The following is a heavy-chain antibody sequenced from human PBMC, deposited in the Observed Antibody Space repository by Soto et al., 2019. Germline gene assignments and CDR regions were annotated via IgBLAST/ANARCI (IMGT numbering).Heavy chain of an antibody. D-gene: IGHD3-16*01. CDR1: GFTFSNAW. Sequence: PGGSLRLSCAASGFTFSNAWMNWVRQAPGKGLEWVGRIKSKTDGGTTDYAAPVKGRFTISRDDSKNTLYLLMNSLKTEDTAVYYCATDLGSIRLGGSQNYYGMDVWGQGTTVTVSS. J-gene: IGHJ6*02. CDR2: IKSKTDGGTT. V-gene: IGHV3-15*07. CDR3: ATDLGSIRLGGSQNYYGMDV.